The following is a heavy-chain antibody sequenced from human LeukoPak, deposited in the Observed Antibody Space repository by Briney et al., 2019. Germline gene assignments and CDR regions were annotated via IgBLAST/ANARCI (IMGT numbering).Heavy chain of an antibody. V-gene: IGHV3-53*01. D-gene: IGHD3-22*01. CDR2: IYSGGST. Sequence: GGSLRLSCAASGFTVSSNYMSWVRQAPGKGLERVSVIYSGGSTYYADSVKGRFTISRDNSKNTLYLQMNSLRAEDAAVYYCARNNYYDSSGSLDYWGQGTLVTVSS. J-gene: IGHJ4*02. CDR1: GFTVSSNY. CDR3: ARNNYYDSSGSLDY.